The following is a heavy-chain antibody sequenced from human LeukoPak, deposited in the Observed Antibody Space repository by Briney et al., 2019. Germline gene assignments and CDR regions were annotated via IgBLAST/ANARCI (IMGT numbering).Heavy chain of an antibody. Sequence: ASVKVSCKASGYTFTSYGISWVRQAPGQGLEWMGWISAYNGNTNYAQKLQGRVIMTTDTSTSTAYMELRSLRSDDTAVYYCARSKGYYYGSGSYFDYWGQGTLVTVSS. J-gene: IGHJ4*02. CDR1: GYTFTSYG. CDR3: ARSKGYYYGSGSYFDY. V-gene: IGHV1-18*01. D-gene: IGHD3-10*01. CDR2: ISAYNGNT.